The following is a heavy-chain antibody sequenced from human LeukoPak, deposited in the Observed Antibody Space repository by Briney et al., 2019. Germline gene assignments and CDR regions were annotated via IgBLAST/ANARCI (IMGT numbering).Heavy chain of an antibody. J-gene: IGHJ3*01. Sequence: PGGSLRLSSAASGFTFSNYWMSWVRQAPGKGLEWVANIKPDGSEKYYVDSVKGRFSISRDNVRNALYLQMNSLRVGDTALYYCARGDFWSGDYTDAFDVWGQGTMVTGSS. CDR1: GFTFSNYW. D-gene: IGHD3-3*01. CDR2: IKPDGSEK. V-gene: IGHV3-7*04. CDR3: ARGDFWSGDYTDAFDV.